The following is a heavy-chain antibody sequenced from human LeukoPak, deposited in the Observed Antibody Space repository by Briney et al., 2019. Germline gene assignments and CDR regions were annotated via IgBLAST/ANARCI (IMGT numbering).Heavy chain of an antibody. V-gene: IGHV3-30*04. CDR3: ARGLYFDWLLPDY. CDR2: ISYDGSNK. D-gene: IGHD3-9*01. J-gene: IGHJ4*02. Sequence: GGSLRLSCAASGFTFSSYAMHWVRQAPGKGLEWVAVISYDGSNKYYADSVKGRFTISRDNSKNTLYLQMNSLRAEDTAVYYCARGLYFDWLLPDYWGQGTLVTVSS. CDR1: GFTFSSYA.